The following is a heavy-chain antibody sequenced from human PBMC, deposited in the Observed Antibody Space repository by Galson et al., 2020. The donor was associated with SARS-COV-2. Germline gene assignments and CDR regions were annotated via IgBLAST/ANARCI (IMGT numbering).Heavy chain of an antibody. D-gene: IGHD2-2*01. Sequence: SLKIANYYWTWIRQSPGKGLEWIGYIHYDGNTYYNPSLRSRITMSIDTSKNQFSLKLTSVTAADAAVYYCARCPAPGWFDPWGQGTLVTVSS. CDR1: SLKIANYY. CDR2: IHYDGNT. J-gene: IGHJ5*02. CDR3: ARCPAPGWFDP. V-gene: IGHV4-30-4*01.